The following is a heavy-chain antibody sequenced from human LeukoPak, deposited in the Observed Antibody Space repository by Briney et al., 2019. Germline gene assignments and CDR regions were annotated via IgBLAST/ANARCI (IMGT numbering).Heavy chain of an antibody. V-gene: IGHV4-61*09. CDR1: GGSITRPNSY. CDR2: IFPSGDN. D-gene: IGHD3-22*01. Sequence: SETLSLTCTVSGGSITRPNSYWTWIRQPAGKGLEWIGHIFPSGDNNYNPSLESRVTMSVDTSKNQFSLELRSVTAADTAVYYCAKDPYYYDSSGYYDIWGQGTMVTVSS. J-gene: IGHJ3*02. CDR3: AKDPYYYDSSGYYDI.